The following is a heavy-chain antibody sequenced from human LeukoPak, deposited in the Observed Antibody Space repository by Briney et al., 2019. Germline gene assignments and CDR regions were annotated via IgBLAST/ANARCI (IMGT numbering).Heavy chain of an antibody. D-gene: IGHD6-25*01. CDR2: ISASGVMT. CDR1: GFTFTNYA. CDR3: AKDRRLAAFDY. J-gene: IGHJ4*02. V-gene: IGHV3-23*01. Sequence: PGGSLRLSCAASGFTFTNYAMTWVRQAPGKGLEWVSSISASGVMTYYADSVKGRFTVSRDNSKNSLYLQMSSLTAADTAVYYCAKDRRLAAFDYGGQGTLVTVSS.